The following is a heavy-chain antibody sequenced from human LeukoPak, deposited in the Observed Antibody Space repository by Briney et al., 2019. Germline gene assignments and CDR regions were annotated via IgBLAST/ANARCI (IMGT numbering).Heavy chain of an antibody. CDR1: GFTFSSYG. D-gene: IGHD3-22*01. CDR2: IWYDGSSK. Sequence: GRSLRLSCAASGFTFSSYGMHWVRQAPGKGLEWVAVIWYDGSSKYYADSVKGRFTISRDNSKNTLYLQMNSLRAEDTAVYYCARDRLGYDSSGYDAFDIWGQGTMVTVSS. CDR3: ARDRLGYDSSGYDAFDI. J-gene: IGHJ3*02. V-gene: IGHV3-33*01.